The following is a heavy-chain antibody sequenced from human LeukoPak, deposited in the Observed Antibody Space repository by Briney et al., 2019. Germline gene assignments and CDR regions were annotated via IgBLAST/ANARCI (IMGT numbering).Heavy chain of an antibody. CDR2: INPNSGGT. CDR3: ARAVKEEGSHLFGY. Sequence: ASVKVSCKASGYTFTGYYMHWVRQAPGQGLEWMGWINPNSGGTNYAQKFQGRVTMTRDTSISTAYMELSSLRSEDTAVYYCARAVKEEGSHLFGYWGQGTLVTVSS. CDR1: GYTFTGYY. J-gene: IGHJ4*02. V-gene: IGHV1-2*02. D-gene: IGHD3-16*01.